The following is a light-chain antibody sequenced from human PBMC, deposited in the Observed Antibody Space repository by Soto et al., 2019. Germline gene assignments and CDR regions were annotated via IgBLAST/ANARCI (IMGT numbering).Light chain of an antibody. Sequence: QSGLTQPRSVSGSPGQSVTISCAGTSNDVGAYNYVSWYQQHPGKAPKLIIYAVIKRPSGVPDRFSGSKSGNTASLTISGLQTEDEADYYCCSYAASFWVFGGGTKLTVL. CDR1: SNDVGAYNY. CDR3: CSYAASFWV. J-gene: IGLJ3*02. CDR2: AVI. V-gene: IGLV2-11*01.